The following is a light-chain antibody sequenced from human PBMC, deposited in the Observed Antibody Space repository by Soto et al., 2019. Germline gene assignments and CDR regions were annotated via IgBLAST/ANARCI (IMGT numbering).Light chain of an antibody. CDR3: QQYNSFST. Sequence: IQMTQSPSTLSASVGDRVTITCRASQSISNWLAWYQQKPGKAPKLLVYKASNLEAGVPSRFSGSGSGTEFNLTISGLQPEDLGTYYCQQYNSFSTFGQGTKVDIK. CDR1: QSISNW. CDR2: KAS. J-gene: IGKJ1*01. V-gene: IGKV1-5*03.